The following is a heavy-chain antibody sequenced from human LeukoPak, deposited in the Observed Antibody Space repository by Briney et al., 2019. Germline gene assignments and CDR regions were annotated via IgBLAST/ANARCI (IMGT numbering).Heavy chain of an antibody. Sequence: ASVTVSCTASGYTFTGYYMHWVRQAPGQGLEWMGWINPNSGGTTYAQKFQGRVTMTRDTSISTAYMELSRLRSDDTAVYYCARAYYDSSGREGWFDPWGQGTLVTVSS. D-gene: IGHD3-22*01. J-gene: IGHJ5*02. CDR3: ARAYYDSSGREGWFDP. CDR1: GYTFTGYY. V-gene: IGHV1-2*02. CDR2: INPNSGGT.